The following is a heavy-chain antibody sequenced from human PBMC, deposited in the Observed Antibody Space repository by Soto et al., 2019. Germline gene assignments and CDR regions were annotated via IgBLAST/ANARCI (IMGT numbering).Heavy chain of an antibody. J-gene: IGHJ6*02. CDR3: ARDVAVAGNRANYYYYGMDV. Sequence: CKASGYTFTSYAMHWVRQAPGQRLEWMGWINAGNGNTKYSQKFQGRVTITRDTSASTAYMELSSLRSEDTAVYYCARDVAVAGNRANYYYYGMDVWGQGTTVTVSS. CDR2: INAGNGNT. CDR1: GYTFTSYA. D-gene: IGHD6-19*01. V-gene: IGHV1-3*01.